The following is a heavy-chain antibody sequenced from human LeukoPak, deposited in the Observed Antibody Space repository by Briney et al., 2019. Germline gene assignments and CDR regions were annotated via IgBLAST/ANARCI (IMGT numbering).Heavy chain of an antibody. V-gene: IGHV1-46*01. CDR2: INPSGGST. Sequence: ASVKVSCKASGYTFTSYYMHWVRQAPGQGLEWMGIINPSGGSTSYAQKFQGRVTMTRDMSTSTVYMELSSLRSEDTAVYYCALPLSGSYLLGYWGQGTLVTVSS. D-gene: IGHD3-10*01. J-gene: IGHJ4*02. CDR1: GYTFTSYY. CDR3: ALPLSGSYLLGY.